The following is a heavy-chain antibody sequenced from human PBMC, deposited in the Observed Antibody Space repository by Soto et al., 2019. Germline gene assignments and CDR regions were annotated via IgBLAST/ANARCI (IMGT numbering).Heavy chain of an antibody. CDR3: ARWGGYSGYDYFWFDP. D-gene: IGHD5-12*01. CDR2: IYHSGST. Sequence: SETLSLTCAVSGGSISSGGYSWSWIRQPPGKGLEWIGYIYHSGSTYYNPSLKSRVTISVDRSKNQFSLKLSSVTAADTAVYYCARWGGYSGYDYFWFDPWGQGTLVTVSS. V-gene: IGHV4-30-2*01. CDR1: GGSISSGGYS. J-gene: IGHJ5*02.